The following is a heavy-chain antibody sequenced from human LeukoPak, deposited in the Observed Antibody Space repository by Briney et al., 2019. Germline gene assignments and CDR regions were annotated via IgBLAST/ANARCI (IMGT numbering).Heavy chain of an antibody. CDR2: IYYSGST. V-gene: IGHV4-38-2*02. D-gene: IGHD5-18*01. CDR3: ANLGYSYGYRGGD. Sequence: SETLSLTCTVSGYSISSGYYWGWIRQPPGKGLEWIGYIYYSGSTNYNSSLKSRVTISVDTSKNQFSLKLRSVTAADTAVYYCANLGYSYGYRGGDWGQGTLVTVSS. CDR1: GYSISSGYY. J-gene: IGHJ4*02.